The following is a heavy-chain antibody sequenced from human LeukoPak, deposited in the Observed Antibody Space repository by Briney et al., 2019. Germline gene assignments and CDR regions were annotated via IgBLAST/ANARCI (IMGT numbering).Heavy chain of an antibody. V-gene: IGHV1-3*01. D-gene: IGHD3-16*02. J-gene: IGHJ6*02. Sequence: ASVKVSCTASGHTSTSYAIHWVRQAPGQRLEWMGWINAGNGNTKYSQKFQGRVTITRDTSASTAYMELSSLRSEDTAVYYCAREDHIDYVWGSYRYAPYYYYGMDVWGQGTTVTVSS. CDR2: INAGNGNT. CDR3: AREDHIDYVWGSYRYAPYYYYGMDV. CDR1: GHTSTSYA.